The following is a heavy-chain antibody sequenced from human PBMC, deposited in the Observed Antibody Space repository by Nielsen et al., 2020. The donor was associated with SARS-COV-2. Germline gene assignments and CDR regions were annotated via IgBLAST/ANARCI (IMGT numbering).Heavy chain of an antibody. J-gene: IGHJ5*02. V-gene: IGHV3-49*03. CDR3: TSGYDYSNYFLSWFDP. CDR2: IRSKAYGGTT. Sequence: GGSLRLSCTASGFTFGDYAMSWFRQAPGKGLEWVGFIRSKAYGGTTEYAASVKGRFTISRDDSKSIAYLQMNSLKTEDTAVYYCTSGYDYSNYFLSWFDPWGQGTLVTVSS. CDR1: GFTFGDYA. D-gene: IGHD4-11*01.